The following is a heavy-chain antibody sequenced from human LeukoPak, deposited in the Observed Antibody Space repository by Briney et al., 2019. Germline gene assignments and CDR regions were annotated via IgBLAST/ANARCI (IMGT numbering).Heavy chain of an antibody. CDR1: GFTVSSNY. D-gene: IGHD6-13*01. CDR2: IYSGGST. V-gene: IGHV3-66*01. CDR3: ARGGPAAGRFDY. J-gene: IGHJ4*02. Sequence: GESLKISCAASGFTVSSNYMSWVRQAPGKGLEWVSVIYSGGSTYYADSVKGRFTISRDNSKNTLYLQMNSLRAEDTAVYYCARGGPAAGRFDYWGQGTLVTVSS.